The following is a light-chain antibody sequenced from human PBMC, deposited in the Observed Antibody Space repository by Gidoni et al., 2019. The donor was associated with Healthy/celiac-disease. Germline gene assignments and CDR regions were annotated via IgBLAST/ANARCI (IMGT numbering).Light chain of an antibody. CDR1: SSDFGSYNR. V-gene: IGLV2-14*01. Sequence: QSALTQPAYVSGSPGQSITISCTGSSSDFGSYNRVSWYQQTPGTAPKLMISEVSNRPSGVSNRFSGSKSGNTASLTISGLQAEDEADYYCSSLTSSSTWVFGGGTKLTVL. CDR3: SSLTSSSTWV. J-gene: IGLJ3*02. CDR2: EVS.